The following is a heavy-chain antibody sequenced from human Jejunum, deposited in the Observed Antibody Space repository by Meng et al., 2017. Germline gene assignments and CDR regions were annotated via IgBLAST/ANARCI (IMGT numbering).Heavy chain of an antibody. CDR1: GFTFEDYD. J-gene: IGHJ6*02. CDR2: LNWNGGST. V-gene: IGHV3-20*04. CDR3: ARDLAPYGMDV. Sequence: GGSLRLSCAASGFTFEDYDMNWVRQAPGKGLEWVSGLNWNGGSTTYADSVKGRFIISRDNAKNSLYLQMNSLRAEDTALYYCARDLAPYGMDVWGQGTTVTVSS.